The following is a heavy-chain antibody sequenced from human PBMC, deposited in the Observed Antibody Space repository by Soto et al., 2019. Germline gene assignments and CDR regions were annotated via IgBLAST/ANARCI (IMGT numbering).Heavy chain of an antibody. CDR1: GYTFTSYD. J-gene: IGHJ6*02. D-gene: IGHD3-3*01. CDR2: MNPNSGNT. V-gene: IGHV1-8*01. CDR3: ARGLRLRFLEWLYEGPYNYYGMDV. Sequence: ASVKVSCKASGYTFTSYDINWVRQATGQGLEWMGWMNPNSGNTGYAQKFQGRVTMTRNTSISTAYMEMSSLRSEDTAVYYCARGLRLRFLEWLYEGPYNYYGMDVWGQGTTVTVSS.